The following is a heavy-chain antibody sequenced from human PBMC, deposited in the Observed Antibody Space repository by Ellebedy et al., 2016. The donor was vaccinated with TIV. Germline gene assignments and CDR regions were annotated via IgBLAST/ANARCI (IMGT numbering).Heavy chain of an antibody. V-gene: IGHV4-34*01. Sequence: SETLSLTCAVYGGSFSGYYWSWIRQPPGKGLEWIGEINHSGSTNYNPSLKSRVTISVDTSKNQFSLKLSSVTAADTAVYYCARWSTSSSWYGGDYWGQGTLVTVSS. CDR3: ARWSTSSSWYGGDY. J-gene: IGHJ4*02. CDR2: INHSGST. CDR1: GGSFSGYY. D-gene: IGHD6-13*01.